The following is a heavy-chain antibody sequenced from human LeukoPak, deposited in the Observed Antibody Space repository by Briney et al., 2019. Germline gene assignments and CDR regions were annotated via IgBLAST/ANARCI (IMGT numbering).Heavy chain of an antibody. J-gene: IGHJ6*03. Sequence: GGSLRLSCAASGFTFSSYWMSWVRQAPGKGLEWVANIKQDGSEKYYVDSVKGRFTISRDNAKNSLYLQMNSLRAEDMALYYCAKGGGGRLIYYYYMDVWGKGTTVTVSS. CDR1: GFTFSSYW. CDR2: IKQDGSEK. CDR3: AKGGGGRLIYYYYMDV. D-gene: IGHD3-16*01. V-gene: IGHV3-7*03.